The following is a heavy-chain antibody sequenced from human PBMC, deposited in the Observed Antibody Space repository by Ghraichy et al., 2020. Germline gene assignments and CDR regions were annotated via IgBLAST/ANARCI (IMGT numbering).Heavy chain of an antibody. D-gene: IGHD3-10*01. CDR3: TRSGLGNGSPRVFDS. CDR2: ISGRSSYI. CDR1: GFSFDTYT. J-gene: IGHJ4*02. V-gene: IGHV3-21*01. Sequence: GGSLRLSCAASGFSFDTYTMNWVRQAPGKGLEWVADISGRSSYINYADSVKGRFTISRDNARNSLYLQMTSLRDEDTAVYYCTRSGLGNGSPRVFDSWGQGTLVTVSS.